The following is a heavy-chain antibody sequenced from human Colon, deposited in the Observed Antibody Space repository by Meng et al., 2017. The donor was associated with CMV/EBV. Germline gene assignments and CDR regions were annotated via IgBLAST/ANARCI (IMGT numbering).Heavy chain of an antibody. CDR2: ISANRGST. J-gene: IGHJ6*02. Sequence: GESLKISCVASGITFSSYGVHWVRQAAGKGLEYVSGISANRGSTYYADSVKGRFTVSRDNSINTLYLQMGSLRVEDMAVYYCARVKSYYYHGMDVWGHGNAGHRLL. CDR1: GITFSSYG. V-gene: IGHV3-64*02. CDR3: ARVKSYYYHGMDV.